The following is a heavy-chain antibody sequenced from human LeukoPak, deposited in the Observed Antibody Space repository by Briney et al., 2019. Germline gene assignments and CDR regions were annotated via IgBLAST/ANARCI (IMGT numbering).Heavy chain of an antibody. CDR2: IGSAGDT. J-gene: IGHJ6*01. CDR1: GFILSGYD. CDR3: ARENVLAVAGTNYYYGMDA. D-gene: IGHD6-19*01. V-gene: IGHV3-13*01. Sequence: TGGSLRLSCAASGFILSGYDMHWVRHGPGKGLEWVSTIGSAGDTYYSDSVKGRFTISREDAQNSLFLQMNNLRGGDTAVYFCARENVLAVAGTNYYYGMDAWGQGTTVTVST.